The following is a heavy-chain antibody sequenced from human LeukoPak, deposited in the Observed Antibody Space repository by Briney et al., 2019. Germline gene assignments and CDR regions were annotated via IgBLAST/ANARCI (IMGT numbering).Heavy chain of an antibody. J-gene: IGHJ4*02. V-gene: IGHV3-30*18. CDR2: ISYDGSNK. CDR3: AKWHQDGDSEYFDY. CDR1: GFTFSSYG. Sequence: PGGSLRLSCAASGFTFSSYGMHWVRQAPGKGLEWVAVISYDGSNKYYADSVKGRFTISRDNSKNTLYLQMNSLRAEDTAVYYCAKWHQDGDSEYFDYWGQGTLVTVSS. D-gene: IGHD4-17*01.